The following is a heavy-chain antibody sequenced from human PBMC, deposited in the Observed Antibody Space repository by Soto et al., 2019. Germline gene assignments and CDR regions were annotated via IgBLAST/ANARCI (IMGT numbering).Heavy chain of an antibody. V-gene: IGHV3-30-3*01. CDR2: ISYDGSNK. D-gene: IGHD6-6*01. J-gene: IGHJ6*02. CDR1: GFTFSSYA. CDR3: ARDPIAARPPYYYYGMDV. Sequence: HPGGSLRLSCAASGFTFSSYAMHWVRQAPGKGLEWVAVISYDGSNKYYADSVKGRFTISRDNSKNTLYLQMNSLRAEDTAVYYCARDPIAARPPYYYYGMDVWGQGTTVTVSS.